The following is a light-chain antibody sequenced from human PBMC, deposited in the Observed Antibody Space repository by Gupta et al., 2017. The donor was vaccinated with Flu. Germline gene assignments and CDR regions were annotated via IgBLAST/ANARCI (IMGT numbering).Light chain of an antibody. V-gene: IGKV1-39*01. J-gene: IGKJ4*01. Sequence: DIQTTQSPSSLSASVGDRVTITCRASQSISGYLNWYQQKPGKAPKLLIYTASSLKSGVPSRFSGSGSGTDFTLTISSLQPEDFATYYCQQSYSVVTFGGGTKVEIK. CDR2: TAS. CDR1: QSISGY. CDR3: QQSYSVVT.